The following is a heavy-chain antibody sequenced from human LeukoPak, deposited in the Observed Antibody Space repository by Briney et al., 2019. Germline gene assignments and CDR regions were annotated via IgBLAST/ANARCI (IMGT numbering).Heavy chain of an antibody. Sequence: GGSLRLSCGASGFTFISYAMMWVRQAPGKGLEWVSSVSGSAGSTYYAGSVKGRFTISRDNSKKTLYLQMNSLRAEDTAVYYCAKDGRGWFAYYFDYWGQGTLVTVSS. CDR2: VSGSAGST. J-gene: IGHJ4*02. D-gene: IGHD6-19*01. V-gene: IGHV3-23*01. CDR1: GFTFISYA. CDR3: AKDGRGWFAYYFDY.